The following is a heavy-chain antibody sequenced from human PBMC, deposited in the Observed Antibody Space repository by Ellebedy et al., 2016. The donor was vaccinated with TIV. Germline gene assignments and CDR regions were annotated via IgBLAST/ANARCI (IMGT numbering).Heavy chain of an antibody. CDR1: GFTFSSYG. Sequence: GGSLRLSXAASGFTFSSYGMNWVRQAPGKGLEWVSLIYSRGDTAYADSVKGRFTISRDSSKNTLYLQMNSLRADDTAVYYCAPRAIRAPNWGQGTLVTVSS. V-gene: IGHV3-53*01. CDR3: APRAIRAPN. J-gene: IGHJ4*02. D-gene: IGHD1-26*01. CDR2: IYSRGDT.